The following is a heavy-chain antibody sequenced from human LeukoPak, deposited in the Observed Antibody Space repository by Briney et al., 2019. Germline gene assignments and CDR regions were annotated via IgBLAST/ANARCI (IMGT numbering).Heavy chain of an antibody. J-gene: IGHJ4*02. CDR1: GFTFSSNG. V-gene: IGHV3-30*18. CDR3: AKWSLTTWGYFDY. Sequence: PGGSLRLSCVASGFTFSSNGMHWVRQAPGKGLEWVAVILKDGTTTCYVDSVKGRFTISRDNSKNTLYLQMNSLRAEDTAVYYCAKWSLTTWGYFDYWGQGTLVTVSS. D-gene: IGHD1-14*01. CDR2: ILKDGTTT.